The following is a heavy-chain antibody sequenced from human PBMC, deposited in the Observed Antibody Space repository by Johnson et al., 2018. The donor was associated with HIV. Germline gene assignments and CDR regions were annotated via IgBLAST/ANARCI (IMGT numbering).Heavy chain of an antibody. CDR1: GFTFNSYG. J-gene: IGHJ3*02. CDR3: ARALGIEVCAFDI. CDR2: IWYDGSNK. D-gene: IGHD2-21*01. V-gene: IGHV3-33*01. Sequence: QVQLVESGGGVVQPGRSLRLSCAASGFTFNSYGMHWVRQAPGKGLEWVAVIWYDGSNKYYADSVKRRFTISRDNSKNTLYLQMNSLRAEDTAIYYCARALGIEVCAFDIWGQGTMVTVSS.